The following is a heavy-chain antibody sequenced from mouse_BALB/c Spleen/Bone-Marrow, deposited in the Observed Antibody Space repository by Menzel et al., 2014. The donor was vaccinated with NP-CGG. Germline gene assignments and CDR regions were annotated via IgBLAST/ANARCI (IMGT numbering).Heavy chain of an antibody. D-gene: IGHD2-4*01. V-gene: IGHV5-9-3*01. CDR1: GFTFSTYA. Sequence: EVNVVDSGGGLAKPGGSLQLSCAASGFTFSTYAMSWVRQTPEKRLEWVATISSSGSYTYYPDSMKGRFTISRDNAKNTLYLQMSSLRSEDTAMFYCSRLRMITTYFDVWGAGTTVTVSS. J-gene: IGHJ1*01. CDR2: ISSSGSYT. CDR3: SRLRMITTYFDV.